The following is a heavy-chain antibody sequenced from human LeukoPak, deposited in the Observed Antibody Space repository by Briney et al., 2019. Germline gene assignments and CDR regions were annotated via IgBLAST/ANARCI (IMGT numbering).Heavy chain of an antibody. Sequence: GRSLRLSCAASGFPFSPYAIHWVRQAPGKGLEWVAVISHDGIDKHYADSVKGRFTISRDNSKNTVHLQMNSLRSEDTALYYCAKDIGGFGVAHFDYWGQGTLVTVSS. CDR3: AKDIGGFGVAHFDY. CDR1: GFPFSPYA. V-gene: IGHV3-30*18. J-gene: IGHJ4*02. CDR2: ISHDGIDK. D-gene: IGHD3-3*01.